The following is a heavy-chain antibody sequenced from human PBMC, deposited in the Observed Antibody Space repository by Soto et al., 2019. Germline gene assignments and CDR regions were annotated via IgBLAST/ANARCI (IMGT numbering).Heavy chain of an antibody. Sequence: QVQLQESGSGLVKPSQTLSLTCAVSGDSITSAGYSWSWIRQPPGKGLEWIGYIYHSGGTNYNPSLDTLVTLSLHSTKNLFSLKVTSVTAADTAVYYCARGRNNYYGSGSPFDFWGQGALVTVSS. D-gene: IGHD3-10*01. J-gene: IGHJ4*02. CDR2: IYHSGGT. CDR1: GDSITSAGYS. CDR3: ARGRNNYYGSGSPFDF. V-gene: IGHV4-30-2*01.